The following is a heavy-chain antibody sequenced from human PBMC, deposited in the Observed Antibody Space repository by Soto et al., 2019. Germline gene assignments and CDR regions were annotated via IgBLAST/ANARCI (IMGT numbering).Heavy chain of an antibody. D-gene: IGHD3-22*01. Sequence: SVKVSCKASGYTFTSYTISWVRQAPGQGLEWMGRIIPILGIANYAQKFQGRVTITADKSTSTAYMELSSLRSEDTAVYYCADHLYYYDSSGYYQHWGQGTLVTVSS. CDR3: ADHLYYYDSSGYYQH. CDR2: IIPILGIA. J-gene: IGHJ1*01. V-gene: IGHV1-69*02. CDR1: GYTFTSYT.